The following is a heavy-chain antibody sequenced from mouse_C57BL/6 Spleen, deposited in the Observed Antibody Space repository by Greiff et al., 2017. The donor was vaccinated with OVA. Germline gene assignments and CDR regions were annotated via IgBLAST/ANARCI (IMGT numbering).Heavy chain of an antibody. CDR1: GYAFSSSW. Sequence: QVQLQQSGPELVKPGASVKISCKASGYAFSSSWMNWVKQRPGKGLEWIGLIYPGDGATNYNGKFKGKATLTADKYSSTAYMQLSSLTSEDSAVYFCASSYYSYAMDYWGQGTSVTVSS. D-gene: IGHD1-1*01. J-gene: IGHJ4*01. CDR3: ASSYYSYAMDY. V-gene: IGHV1-82*01. CDR2: IYPGDGAT.